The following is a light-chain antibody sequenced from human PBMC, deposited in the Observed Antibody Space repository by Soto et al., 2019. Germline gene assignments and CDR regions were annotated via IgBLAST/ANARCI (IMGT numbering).Light chain of an antibody. CDR1: QSVASS. V-gene: IGKV3-20*01. CDR2: DAS. CDR3: QQYVNSPLT. Sequence: EIVLMQSPGTLSLSPGERGTLSCRASQSVASSLAWYQQKPVQAPRLLIYDASNRATGIPDRFSGSGSGTDFTLTLSRLEPEDFAVYYCQQYVNSPLTFGGGTKVEIK. J-gene: IGKJ4*01.